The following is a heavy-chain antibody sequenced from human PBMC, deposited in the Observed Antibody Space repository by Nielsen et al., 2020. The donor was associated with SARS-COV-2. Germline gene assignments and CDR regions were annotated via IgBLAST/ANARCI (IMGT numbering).Heavy chain of an antibody. CDR2: ISYDGSDK. V-gene: IGHV3-30-3*01. CDR3: ARDRATATGDY. CDR1: GFGFSRFV. Sequence: GESLKISCAASGFGFSRFVMHWVRQAPGKGLEWVAVISYDGSDKHYADSVKGRFTISRDNAKNSLYLQMNSLRAEDTAVYYCARDRATATGDYWGQGTLVTVSS. J-gene: IGHJ4*02. D-gene: IGHD1-14*01.